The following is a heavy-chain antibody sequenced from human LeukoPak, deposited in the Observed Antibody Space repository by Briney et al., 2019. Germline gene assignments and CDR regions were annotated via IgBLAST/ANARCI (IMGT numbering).Heavy chain of an antibody. CDR2: INHSGST. CDR3: ASETYYYDSSGYSATPLDV. D-gene: IGHD3-22*01. V-gene: IGHV4-34*01. J-gene: IGHJ6*02. Sequence: MPSETLSLTCAVYGGSFSGYYWSWIRQPPGKGLEWIGEINHSGSTNYNPSLKSRVTISVDTSKNQFSLKLSSVTAADTAVYYCASETYYYDSSGYSATPLDVWGQGTTVTVSS. CDR1: GGSFSGYY.